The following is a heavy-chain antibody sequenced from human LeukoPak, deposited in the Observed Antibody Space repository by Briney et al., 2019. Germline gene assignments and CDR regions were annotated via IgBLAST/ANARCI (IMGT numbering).Heavy chain of an antibody. Sequence: GASVKVSCKTSGYTFTGYYTHWVRQAPGQGLEWMGWINPNSGDTNHAQKFQGRVTMTRDTSISTAYVELNRLRSDDSAVYFCARDSGYYYVSSGELDSWGQGTLVTVSS. J-gene: IGHJ4*02. D-gene: IGHD3-22*01. V-gene: IGHV1-2*02. CDR2: INPNSGDT. CDR3: ARDSGYYYVSSGELDS. CDR1: GYTFTGYY.